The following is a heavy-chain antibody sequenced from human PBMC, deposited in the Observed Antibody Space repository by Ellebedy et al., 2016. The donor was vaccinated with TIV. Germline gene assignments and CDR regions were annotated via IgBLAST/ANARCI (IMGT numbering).Heavy chain of an antibody. V-gene: IGHV3-11*04. CDR1: GFAFSDYY. CDR2: MSGSGSNI. CDR3: ARDPDSSSPTLDY. J-gene: IGHJ4*02. Sequence: GGSLRLSXAASGFAFSDYYMSWIRQAPGKGLEWVSYMSGSGSNIYYADSVKGRFTISRDNAKNSLYLQMNSLRAEDTAVYYCARDPDSSSPTLDYWGQGTLVTVSS. D-gene: IGHD6-6*01.